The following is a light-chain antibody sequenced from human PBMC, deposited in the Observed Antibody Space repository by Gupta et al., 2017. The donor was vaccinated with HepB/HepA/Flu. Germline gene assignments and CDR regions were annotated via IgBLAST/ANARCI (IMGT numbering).Light chain of an antibody. V-gene: IGLV1-40*01. CDR3: QSYDSSLYV. J-gene: IGLJ1*01. CDR1: SSNIGAGYD. CDR2: GNN. Sequence: QSVLTQPPSVSGAPGQRVTISRTGSSSNIGAGYDVNWYRQVPGTGPKVLVYGNNKRPWGVPDRFSGSRSGTSASLAITGRQAEDEADYYCQSYDSSLYVFGTGTKVIVL.